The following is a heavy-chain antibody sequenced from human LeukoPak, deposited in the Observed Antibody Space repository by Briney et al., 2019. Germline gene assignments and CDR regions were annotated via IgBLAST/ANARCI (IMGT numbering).Heavy chain of an antibody. D-gene: IGHD6-13*01. CDR1: GYTFTSYG. CDR3: ARCYSSSWAYYYYYMDV. CDR2: ISAYNGNT. Sequence: ASVKVSCKASGYTFTSYGISWVRQAPGQGLEWMGWISAYNGNTNYAQKLQGRVTMTTDTSTSTAYMELRSLRSDDTAVYYCARCYSSSWAYYYYYMDVWGKGTTVTVSS. V-gene: IGHV1-18*01. J-gene: IGHJ6*03.